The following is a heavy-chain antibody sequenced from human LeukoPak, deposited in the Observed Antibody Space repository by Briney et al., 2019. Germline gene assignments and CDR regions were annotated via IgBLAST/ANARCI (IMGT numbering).Heavy chain of an antibody. Sequence: GGSLRLSCAASGFTFDSYAMSWVRQAPGKGLEWVSLISGRGDITYYLDSVKGRFTVSRDNSKSTLFLQMSSLRAEDTALYYCAKDSPPYTSNRRDPSFDFWGQGTLVTVSS. J-gene: IGHJ4*02. CDR2: ISGRGDIT. CDR1: GFTFDSYA. D-gene: IGHD6-13*01. CDR3: AKDSPPYTSNRRDPSFDF. V-gene: IGHV3-23*01.